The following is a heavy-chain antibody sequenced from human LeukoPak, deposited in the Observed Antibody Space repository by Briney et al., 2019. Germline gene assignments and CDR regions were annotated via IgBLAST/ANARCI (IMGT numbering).Heavy chain of an antibody. D-gene: IGHD6-19*01. CDR1: GGSFSGYY. CDR2: INHSGST. CDR3: ARGRQQWLVWGASPGTLFDP. J-gene: IGHJ5*02. V-gene: IGHV4-34*01. Sequence: PSETLSLTCAVYGGSFSGYYWSWIRQPPGKGLEWTGEINHSGSTNYNPSLKSRVTISVDTSKNQFSLKLSSVTAADTAVYYCARGRQQWLVWGASPGTLFDPWGQGTLVTVSS.